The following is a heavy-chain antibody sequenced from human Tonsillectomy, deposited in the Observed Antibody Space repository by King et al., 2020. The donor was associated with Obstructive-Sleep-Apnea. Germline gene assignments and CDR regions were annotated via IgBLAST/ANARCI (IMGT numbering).Heavy chain of an antibody. CDR3: VRDSSPFDI. Sequence: QLVQSGAEVKKPGASVKVSCKASGYTFTSNGISWVRQAPGQGLEWLGWISTYNGNTNYAQKLQDRVTLTTDTSTRTAYMELRSLRSDDTAVYYCVRDSSPFDIWGRGTLVTVSS. V-gene: IGHV1-18*01. CDR2: ISTYNGNT. CDR1: GYTFTSNG. J-gene: IGHJ2*01. D-gene: IGHD2-2*01.